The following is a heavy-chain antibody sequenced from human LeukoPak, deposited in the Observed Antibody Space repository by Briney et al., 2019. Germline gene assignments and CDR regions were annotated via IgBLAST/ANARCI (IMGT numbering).Heavy chain of an antibody. CDR1: GGTFSSYA. Sequence: SVKASCEASGGTFSSYAISWVRQAPGQGFEWMGRIIPILGIANYAQKFQGRVTITADKSTSTAYMELSSLRSEDTAVYYCARDRAPEFRAFDIWGQGTMVTVSS. V-gene: IGHV1-69*04. J-gene: IGHJ3*02. CDR2: IIPILGIA. D-gene: IGHD3-10*01. CDR3: ARDRAPEFRAFDI.